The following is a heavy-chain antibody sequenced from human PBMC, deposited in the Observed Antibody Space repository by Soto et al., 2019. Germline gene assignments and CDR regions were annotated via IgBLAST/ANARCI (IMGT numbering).Heavy chain of an antibody. J-gene: IGHJ4*02. CDR1: GGSISSGDYY. CDR3: ARGRGRYFDWLPHLDY. CDR2: IYYSGST. V-gene: IGHV4-30-4*01. Sequence: QVQLQESGPGLVKPSQTLSLTCTVSGGSISSGDYYWSWIRQPPGKGLEWIGYIYYSGSTDYNPSLKSRVTISVDTSKNQFSLKLSSVTAADTAVYYCARGRGRYFDWLPHLDYWGQGTLVTVSS. D-gene: IGHD3-9*01.